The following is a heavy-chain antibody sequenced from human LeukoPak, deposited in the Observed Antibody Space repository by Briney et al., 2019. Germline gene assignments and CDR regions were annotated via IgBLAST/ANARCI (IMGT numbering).Heavy chain of an antibody. CDR3: ARARYCSSTSCYRYNWNYESAFDI. J-gene: IGHJ3*02. V-gene: IGHV3-30*03. CDR1: GFTFSSYG. Sequence: GRSLRLSCAASGFTFSSYGMHWVRQAPGKGLEWVAVISYDGSNKYYADSVKGRFTISRDNSKNTLYLQMNSLRAEDTAVYYCARARYCSSTSCYRYNWNYESAFDIWGQGTMVTVSS. D-gene: IGHD2-2*01. CDR2: ISYDGSNK.